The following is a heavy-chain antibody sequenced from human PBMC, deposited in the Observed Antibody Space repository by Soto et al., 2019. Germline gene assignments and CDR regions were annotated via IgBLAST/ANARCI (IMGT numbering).Heavy chain of an antibody. CDR3: ARLYCSGGSCYSGASGMDV. V-gene: IGHV1-69*13. Sequence: ASVKVSCKASGGTFSSYAISWVRQAPGQGLEWMGGIIPIFGTANYAQKFQGRVTITADESTSTAYMELSSLRSEDTAVYYCARLYCSGGSCYSGASGMDVWGQGTTVTVSS. J-gene: IGHJ6*02. D-gene: IGHD2-15*01. CDR2: IIPIFGTA. CDR1: GGTFSSYA.